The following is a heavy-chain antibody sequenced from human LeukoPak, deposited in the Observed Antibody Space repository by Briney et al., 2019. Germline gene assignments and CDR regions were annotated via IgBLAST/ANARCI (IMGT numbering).Heavy chain of an antibody. V-gene: IGHV1-69*13. CDR3: ARVRAAAGLNNWFDP. D-gene: IGHD6-13*01. Sequence: SVKVSCKASGYTFTSYYMHWVRQAPGQGLEWMGGIIPIFGTANYAQKFQGRVAITADESTSTAYMELSSLRSEDTAVYYCARVRAAAGLNNWFDPWGQGTRVTVSS. CDR2: IIPIFGTA. CDR1: GYTFTSYY. J-gene: IGHJ5*02.